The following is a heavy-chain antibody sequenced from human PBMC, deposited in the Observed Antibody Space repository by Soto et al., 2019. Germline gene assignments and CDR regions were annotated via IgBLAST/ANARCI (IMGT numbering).Heavy chain of an antibody. CDR1: GGSFSGYY. V-gene: IGHV4-34*01. J-gene: IGHJ6*02. Sequence: PSETLSLTCAVYGGSFSGYYWSWIRQPPGKGLEWIGEINHSGSTNYNPSLKSRVTISVDTSKNQFSLKLSSVTAADTAVYYCARGLPIAAQPFYYYYYGMDVWGQGTTVTFSS. D-gene: IGHD6-6*01. CDR2: INHSGST. CDR3: ARGLPIAAQPFYYYYYGMDV.